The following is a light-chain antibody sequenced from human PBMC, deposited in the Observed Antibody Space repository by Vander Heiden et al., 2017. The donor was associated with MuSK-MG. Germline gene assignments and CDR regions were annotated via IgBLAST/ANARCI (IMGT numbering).Light chain of an antibody. J-gene: IGKJ2*01. V-gene: IGKV3-20*01. Sequence: ETVLTQSPGTLSLSPGERATLSCRASQSVSSSFLACYQQTPGQARRLLICGASSRATGIADRFSGSASGTYFPLTISRLEPEDFAVYCCQQYGSSPYTFGQGTKLEIK. CDR3: QQYGSSPYT. CDR1: QSVSSSF. CDR2: GAS.